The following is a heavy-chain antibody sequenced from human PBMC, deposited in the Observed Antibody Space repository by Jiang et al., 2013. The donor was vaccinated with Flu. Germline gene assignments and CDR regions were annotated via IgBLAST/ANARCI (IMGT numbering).Heavy chain of an antibody. V-gene: IGHV4-4*02. Sequence: TCTVSGDSIGSLNWWSWVRQPPGKGLEWIGEILHSGSTNYNPSLQSRVTILVDRAKNQFFLRLTSVTAADTAVYYCVKNGGGFRTIFGVIKSPDYFDPWGQGTLVTVSS. CDR1: GDSIGSLNW. CDR2: ILHSGST. D-gene: IGHD3-3*01. CDR3: VKNGGGFRTIFGVIKSPDYFDP. J-gene: IGHJ5*02.